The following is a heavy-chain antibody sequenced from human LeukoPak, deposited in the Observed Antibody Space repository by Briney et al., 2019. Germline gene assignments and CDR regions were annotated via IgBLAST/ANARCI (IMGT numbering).Heavy chain of an antibody. J-gene: IGHJ5*02. CDR2: IYHSGST. D-gene: IGHD3-9*01. CDR3: ARDSGYDILTGYYRGWFDP. CDR1: GGSISSYY. Sequence: SETLSLTCTVSGGSISSYYWGWIRQPPGKGLEWIGSIYHSGSTYYNPSLKSRVTISVDTSKNQFSLKLSSVTAADTAVYYCARDSGYDILTGYYRGWFDPWGQGTLVTVSS. V-gene: IGHV4-38-2*02.